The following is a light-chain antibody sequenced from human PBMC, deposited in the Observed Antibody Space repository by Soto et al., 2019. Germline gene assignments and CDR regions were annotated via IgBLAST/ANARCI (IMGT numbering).Light chain of an antibody. Sequence: QSALTQPASVSGSPGQSITISCTGTSSDVGGYNYVSWYQQHPGKAPKLMIYDVSNRPSGFSNRFSGSKSGNTASLTISGLQAEDEADYYCSSYTSSSTLVFGTWTQLTVL. CDR3: SSYTSSSTLV. CDR1: SSDVGGYNY. V-gene: IGLV2-14*01. J-gene: IGLJ1*01. CDR2: DVS.